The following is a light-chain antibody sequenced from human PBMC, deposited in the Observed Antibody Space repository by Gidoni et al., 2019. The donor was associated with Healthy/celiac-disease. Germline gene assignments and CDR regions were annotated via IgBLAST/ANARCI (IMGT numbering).Light chain of an antibody. V-gene: IGKV2-28*01. CDR3: MQAQQTPGT. Sequence: DIVMTQSPLSLPVTPGEPASISCRSSQSLLHSNGYNYLDWYLQKPGQSPQLLIYLGSTRASGVPDRFSGSGSGTDFTLKISRVEAEDVGVYYCMQAQQTPGTFGQGTKVEIK. J-gene: IGKJ1*01. CDR1: QSLLHSNGYNY. CDR2: LGS.